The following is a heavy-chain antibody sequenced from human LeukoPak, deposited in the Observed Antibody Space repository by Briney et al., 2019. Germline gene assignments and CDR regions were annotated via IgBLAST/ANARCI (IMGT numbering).Heavy chain of an antibody. Sequence: GGSLRLSCAASGFTFSTYAMTWVRQAPGKGLEWVSVISGSGSSTCYADSVKGRFTISRDNSKNTLYLQMNSLRAEDTAVYYCAKGGGWYYYFDYWGQGTLVTVSS. J-gene: IGHJ4*02. CDR2: ISGSGSST. D-gene: IGHD6-19*01. V-gene: IGHV3-23*01. CDR3: AKGGGWYYYFDY. CDR1: GFTFSTYA.